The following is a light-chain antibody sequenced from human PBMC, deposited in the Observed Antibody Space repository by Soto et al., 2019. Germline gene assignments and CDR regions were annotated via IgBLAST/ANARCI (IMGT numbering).Light chain of an antibody. CDR3: QQYGNSPYT. V-gene: IGKV3-20*01. CDR1: QSVTTSY. J-gene: IGKJ2*01. CDR2: GAS. Sequence: EIVLTQSPGTLSLSPGERATLSCRASQSVTTSYLAWYQQKPGQAPRLLIYGASSRATGIPDRFSGSGSGTDFTRTISRLEPEDCAVYYCQQYGNSPYTFGQGTTLEIK.